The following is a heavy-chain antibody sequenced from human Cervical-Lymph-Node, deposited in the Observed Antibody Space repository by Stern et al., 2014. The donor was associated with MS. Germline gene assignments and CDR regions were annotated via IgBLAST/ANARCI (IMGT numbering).Heavy chain of an antibody. V-gene: IGHV3-33*03. J-gene: IGHJ4*02. CDR3: TKTILTGYHYYFDS. CDR1: GFIFSTYG. Sequence: QVQLGQSGGGVVQPGKSLRLSCEASGFIFSTYGMHWVRQAPGKGPEWVAFIWYDGTHQFYADSVKGRFTISRDNSKDTLYLQINSLTAEDTAVYYCTKTILTGYHYYFDSWGQGTQVTVSS. D-gene: IGHD3-9*01. CDR2: IWYDGTHQ.